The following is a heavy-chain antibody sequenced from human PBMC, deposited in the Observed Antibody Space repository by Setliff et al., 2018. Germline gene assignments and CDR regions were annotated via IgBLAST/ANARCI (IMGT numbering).Heavy chain of an antibody. CDR1: GASISTTYYY. Sequence: LSLTCRVSGASISTTYYYWDWIRQSPEKGLEWIGTIYQNGITYYNPSVKSRVTISVDKSKNQFSLCLRSVTAADTAVYYCATDGPVLNGDYISWGQGTLVTVSS. CDR3: ATDGPVLNGDYIS. V-gene: IGHV4-39*07. J-gene: IGHJ5*02. CDR2: IYQNGIT. D-gene: IGHD3-10*01.